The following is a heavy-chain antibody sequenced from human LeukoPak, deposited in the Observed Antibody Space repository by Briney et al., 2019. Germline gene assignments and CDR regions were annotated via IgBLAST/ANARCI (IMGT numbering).Heavy chain of an antibody. CDR3: ALAAGYYYGMDV. Sequence: PSQTLSLTCTVSGGSISSGGYSWSWIRQPPGKGLEWIGYIYHSGSTYYNPSLKSRVTISVDRSKNQFSLKLSSVTAADTAMYYCALAAGYYYGMDVWGQGTTVTVSS. CDR2: IYHSGST. CDR1: GGSISSGGYS. J-gene: IGHJ6*02. D-gene: IGHD6-13*01. V-gene: IGHV4-30-2*01.